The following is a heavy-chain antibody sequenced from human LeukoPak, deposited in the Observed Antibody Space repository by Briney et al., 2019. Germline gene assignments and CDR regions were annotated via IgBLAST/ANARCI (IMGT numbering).Heavy chain of an antibody. CDR2: IYPGDSDT. V-gene: IGHV5-51*01. J-gene: IGHJ4*02. D-gene: IGHD3-9*01. Sequence: GESLKISCKGSGYSFTSYWIGWVRQMPGKGLEWMGIIYPGDSDTRYSPSFQGQVTISADKSISTAYLPWSSLKASDTAMYYCARLQYYDILTGYYNFFDYWGQGTLVTVSS. CDR1: GYSFTSYW. CDR3: ARLQYYDILTGYYNFFDY.